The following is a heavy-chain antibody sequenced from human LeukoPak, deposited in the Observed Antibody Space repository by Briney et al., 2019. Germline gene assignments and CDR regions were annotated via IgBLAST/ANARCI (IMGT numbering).Heavy chain of an antibody. D-gene: IGHD3-10*01. J-gene: IGHJ4*02. V-gene: IGHV1-69*04. CDR3: AKRKGDYYGSGSYPPFDY. CDR2: IIPILGIA. Sequence: GASVKVSCKASGGTFSSYAISWVRQAPGQGLEWMGRIIPILGIANYAQKFQGRVTITADKSTSTAYMELSSLRSEDTAVYYCAKRKGDYYGSGSYPPFDYWGQGTLVTVSS. CDR1: GGTFSSYA.